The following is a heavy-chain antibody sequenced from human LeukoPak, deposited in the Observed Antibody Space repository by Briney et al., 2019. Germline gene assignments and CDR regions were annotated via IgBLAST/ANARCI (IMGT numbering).Heavy chain of an antibody. V-gene: IGHV1-69*13. D-gene: IGHD3-10*01. CDR1: GGTFSNYA. CDR3: ASGAISLHYYGSGSYHYGMDV. CDR2: IIPIFGTA. J-gene: IGHJ6*02. Sequence: SVKVSCKASGGTFSNYAISWVRQAPGQGLEWMGGIIPIFGTANYAQKFQGRVTITADESTSTAYMELSSLRSEDTAVYYCASGAISLHYYGSGSYHYGMDVWGQGTTVTVSS.